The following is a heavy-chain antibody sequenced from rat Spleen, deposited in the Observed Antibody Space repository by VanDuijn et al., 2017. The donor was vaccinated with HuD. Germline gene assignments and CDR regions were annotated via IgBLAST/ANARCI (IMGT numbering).Heavy chain of an antibody. V-gene: IGHV5-29*01. CDR1: GFTFSNYG. CDR2: ISYDGSST. D-gene: IGHD5-1*01. J-gene: IGHJ2*01. CDR3: ARSSLGFDY. Sequence: EVQLVESGGGLVQPGRSLKLSCAASGFTFSNYGMAWVRQAPTKGLEWVATISYDGSSTYYRDSVKGRFTISRDNAKSTLYLQMDSLRSEDTATYYCARSSLGFDYWGQGVMVTVSS.